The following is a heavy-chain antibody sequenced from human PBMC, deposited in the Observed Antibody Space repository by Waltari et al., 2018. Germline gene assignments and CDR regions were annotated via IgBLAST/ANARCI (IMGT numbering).Heavy chain of an antibody. D-gene: IGHD2-2*01. J-gene: IGHJ6*02. V-gene: IGHV3-21*01. CDR2: INRSSDYR. CDR1: GFTFSSYS. CDR3: ARVGDIVVVPATKAGFGMDV. Sequence: EVQLVESGGGLVKPGGSLRLSCAASGFTFSSYSMNWVRQAPGKGLEWVSAINRSSDYRYYADSVKGRCTISRENAKNSLYLQMNSLRAEDTAVYYCARVGDIVVVPATKAGFGMDVWGQGTTVTVSS.